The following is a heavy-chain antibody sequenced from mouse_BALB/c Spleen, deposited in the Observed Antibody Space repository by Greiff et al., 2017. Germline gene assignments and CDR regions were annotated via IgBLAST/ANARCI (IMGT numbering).Heavy chain of an antibody. CDR3: ACSFTTVVATDY. Sequence: VQLQQSGAELVRPGSSVKISCKASGYAFSSYWMNWVKQRPGQGLEWIGQIYPGDGDTNYNGKFKGKATLTADKSSSTAYMQLSSLTSEDSAVDFCACSFTTVVATDYWGQGTTLTVSS. J-gene: IGHJ2*01. V-gene: IGHV1-80*01. D-gene: IGHD1-1*01. CDR2: IYPGDGDT. CDR1: GYAFSSYW.